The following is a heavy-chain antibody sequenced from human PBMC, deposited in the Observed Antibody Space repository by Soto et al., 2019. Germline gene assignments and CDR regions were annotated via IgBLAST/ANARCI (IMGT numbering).Heavy chain of an antibody. CDR1: GFSLSTSGVG. CDR2: IYWNDDK. J-gene: IGHJ4*02. V-gene: IGHV2-5*01. D-gene: IGHD2-8*01. CDR3: SHRRAGLNAV. Sequence: GSCPTLVNPTQTLTLTCTFSGFSLSTSGVGVGWIRQPPGKALEWLALIYWNDDKRYSPSLKSRLTITKDTSKNQVVLTMTNTDPVDAATYYSSHRRAGLNAVWGQGTMVTVYS.